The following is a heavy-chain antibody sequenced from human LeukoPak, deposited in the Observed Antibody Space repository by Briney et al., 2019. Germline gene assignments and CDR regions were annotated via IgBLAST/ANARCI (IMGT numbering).Heavy chain of an antibody. J-gene: IGHJ3*02. Sequence: GGSLRLSCAASGCTFSDYYMSWIRQAPGKGLEWVSYISSSGSTIYYADSVKGRFTISRDNAKNSLYLQMNSLRAEDTAVYYCARALKATYYYDSSGPDAFDIWGQGTMVTVSS. CDR3: ARALKATYYYDSSGPDAFDI. D-gene: IGHD3-22*01. CDR2: ISSSGSTI. CDR1: GCTFSDYY. V-gene: IGHV3-11*04.